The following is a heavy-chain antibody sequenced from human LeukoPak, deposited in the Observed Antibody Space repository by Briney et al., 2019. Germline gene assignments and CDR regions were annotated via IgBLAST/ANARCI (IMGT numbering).Heavy chain of an antibody. CDR2: INTSNKNT. V-gene: IGHV1-18*01. D-gene: IGHD3-16*01. J-gene: IGHJ3*02. Sequence: GASVKVSCKASGYTLSSDGLSWVRQAPGQGLEWIGWINTSNKNTRNVQSLQGRITMTTDTATSTAYLELRSLRSDDTAVYFCARVGGLGGGFDIWGQGTTVTVSS. CDR1: GYTLSSDG. CDR3: ARVGGLGGGFDI.